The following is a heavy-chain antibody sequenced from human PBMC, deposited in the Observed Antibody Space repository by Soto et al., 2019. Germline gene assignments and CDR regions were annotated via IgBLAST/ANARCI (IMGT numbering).Heavy chain of an antibody. CDR1: GFTFTTND. J-gene: IGHJ5*02. D-gene: IGHD3-10*01. V-gene: IGHV1-8*02. CDR3: AREVVEVTSIWFDP. CDR2: MNVNTDST. Sequence: QVQLVQSGAEMKTPGASVKVSCKARGFTFTTNDIHWVRQAPGQRLEWMGWMNVNTDSTDSAEDFEGRLTMTWNTSISTAYMELIDLTSEDTAVYYCAREVVEVTSIWFDPWGQGTHLTVSS.